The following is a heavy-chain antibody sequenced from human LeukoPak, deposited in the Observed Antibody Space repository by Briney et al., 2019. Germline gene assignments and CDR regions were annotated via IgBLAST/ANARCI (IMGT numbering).Heavy chain of an antibody. V-gene: IGHV4-4*07. CDR3: AREAQLVEGGWFDP. CDR1: GGSISSYY. CDR2: IYRSGST. Sequence: SETLSLTCTVSGGSISSYYWSWVRQPAGKGLEWIGRIYRSGSTSYNPSLKSRVTMSVDTSKNQFSLKLNSVTAADTAVYYCAREAQLVEGGWFDPWGQGTLVTVSS. D-gene: IGHD6-6*01. J-gene: IGHJ5*02.